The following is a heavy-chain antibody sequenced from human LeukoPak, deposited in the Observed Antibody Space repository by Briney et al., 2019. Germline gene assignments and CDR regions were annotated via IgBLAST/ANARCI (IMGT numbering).Heavy chain of an antibody. J-gene: IGHJ4*02. CDR1: GFTFRTHG. Sequence: GTSLRLSCAPSGFTFRTHGMHWVRQAPGKGLEWVAVIWHGASGKYYGDSVKGRFTISRDNSKNTVYLQMGSLRAEDTAMYYCAREGLSEEPTTPPRSFDYWGQGTMVTVSS. D-gene: IGHD1-1*01. CDR3: AREGLSEEPTTPPRSFDY. V-gene: IGHV3-33*01. CDR2: IWHGASGK.